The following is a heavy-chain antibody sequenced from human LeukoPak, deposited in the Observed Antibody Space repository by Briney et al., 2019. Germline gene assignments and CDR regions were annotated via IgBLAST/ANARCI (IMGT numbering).Heavy chain of an antibody. Sequence: PGGSLRLSGVAPGFTFSSHWMHWVRQAPGKGLVWVSRVNSDGSSTSYADSVKGRFTISRDNAKNTLYLQMNSLRAEDTAVYYCARGENYDSSGYGKLDYWGQGTLVTVSS. V-gene: IGHV3-74*01. J-gene: IGHJ4*02. D-gene: IGHD3-22*01. CDR1: GFTFSSHW. CDR3: ARGENYDSSGYGKLDY. CDR2: VNSDGSST.